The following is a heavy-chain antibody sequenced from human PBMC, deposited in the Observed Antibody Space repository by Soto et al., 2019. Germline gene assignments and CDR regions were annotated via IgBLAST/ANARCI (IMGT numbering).Heavy chain of an antibody. Sequence: QVQLVESGGGVVQPGRSLRLSCAASGFTFSTYAMHWVRQAPGKGLEWVATISDDGSNKYYADSVKGRFTISRDNSKDTLYQQMNSLRAEDTAVYYCPREGHGDWFDPWGQGTLVTVSS. CDR2: ISDDGSNK. CDR3: PREGHGDWFDP. CDR1: GFTFSTYA. J-gene: IGHJ5*02. D-gene: IGHD3-10*01. V-gene: IGHV3-30-3*01.